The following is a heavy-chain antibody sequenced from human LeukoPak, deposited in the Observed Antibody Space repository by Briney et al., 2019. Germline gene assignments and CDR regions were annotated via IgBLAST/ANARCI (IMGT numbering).Heavy chain of an antibody. D-gene: IGHD3-3*01. CDR1: GGSFSGYY. J-gene: IGHJ4*02. Sequence: SETLSLTCAVYGGSFSGYYWSWIRQPPGKGLEWIGEINHSGSTNYNPSLKSRVTISVDTSKNQFSLKLSSVTAADTAVYYCARHPHYDFWGGYYVDYWGQGTLVTVSS. V-gene: IGHV4-34*01. CDR2: INHSGST. CDR3: ARHPHYDFWGGYYVDY.